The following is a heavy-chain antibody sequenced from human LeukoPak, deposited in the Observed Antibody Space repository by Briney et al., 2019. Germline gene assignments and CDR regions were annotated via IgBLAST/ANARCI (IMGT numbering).Heavy chain of an antibody. J-gene: IGHJ4*02. CDR2: IYWDDDK. CDR1: PSGVG. V-gene: IGHV2-5*02. CDR3: AHSSPPFDY. Sequence: PSGVGVGWIRQPPGKALEWLALIYWDDDKRYSPSLKSSLTITNDTSNNQVVLTMTNVDPADTASYYCAHSSPPFDYWGQGTLVTVSS.